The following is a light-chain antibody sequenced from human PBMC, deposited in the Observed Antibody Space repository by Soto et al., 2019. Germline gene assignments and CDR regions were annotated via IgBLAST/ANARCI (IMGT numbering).Light chain of an antibody. Sequence: EIVLTHSPATLSSFPCDIVALSCGASQAVSTRLACYQHKPGQAPRLLIYLASNRAAGVPARFSGSGSGTDFTLTISDVEPEDFAVYYCHQRSNWPLTFGGGTKVDIK. J-gene: IGKJ4*01. V-gene: IGKV3-11*01. CDR3: HQRSNWPLT. CDR2: LAS. CDR1: QAVSTR.